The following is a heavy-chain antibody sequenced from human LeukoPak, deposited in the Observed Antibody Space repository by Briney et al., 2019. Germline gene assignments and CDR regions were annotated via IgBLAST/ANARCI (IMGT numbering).Heavy chain of an antibody. D-gene: IGHD5-24*01. CDR1: GGSISSGTYY. CDR2: IYTSGST. CDR3: ARGDGYNLVFDY. V-gene: IGHV4-61*02. Sequence: SQTLSLTCSVSGGSISSGTYYWSWIRQPAGKGLEWIGRIYTSGSTKYNPSLKSRVTISVDTSKNQFSLRLSSVTAADTAVYYCARGDGYNLVFDYWGQGTLVTVSS. J-gene: IGHJ4*02.